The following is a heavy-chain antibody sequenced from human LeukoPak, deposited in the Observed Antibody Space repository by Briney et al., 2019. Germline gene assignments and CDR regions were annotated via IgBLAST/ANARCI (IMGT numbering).Heavy chain of an antibody. CDR2: IKQDGSEK. D-gene: IGHD2-21*01. CDR3: ARDCGGEGMDV. CDR1: GFTLSSYW. V-gene: IGHV3-7*01. Sequence: PGGSLRLSCAASGFTLSSYWMSWVRQAPGKGLEWVANIKQDGSEKYYVDSVKGRFTISRDNAKNSLYLQMNSLRAEDTAVYYCARDCGGEGMDVWGQGTTVTVSS. J-gene: IGHJ6*02.